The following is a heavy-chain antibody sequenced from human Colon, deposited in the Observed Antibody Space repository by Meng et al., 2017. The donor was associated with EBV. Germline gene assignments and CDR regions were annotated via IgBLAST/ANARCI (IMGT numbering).Heavy chain of an antibody. J-gene: IGHJ4*02. CDR3: VSFGHIPRRNNFDY. D-gene: IGHD2-21*01. Sequence: LESGPGVAEPSQPRSPAWIVCESSMSSCNYYWSWIRQPPGKGLEWIGYIHHSGVDDYNPALKCRVSISVYTSKTQFALNLNSMTAADTAVYYCVSFGHIPRRNNFDYWGQGTLVTVSS. CDR1: ESSMSSCNYY. V-gene: IGHV4-30-4*01. CDR2: IHHSGVD.